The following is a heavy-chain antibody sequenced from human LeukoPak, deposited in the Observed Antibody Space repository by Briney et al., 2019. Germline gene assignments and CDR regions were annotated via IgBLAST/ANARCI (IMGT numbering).Heavy chain of an antibody. V-gene: IGHV1-69*13. CDR3: ARAQRGRRQWLAEYFDY. CDR1: GGTFSSYA. J-gene: IGHJ4*02. D-gene: IGHD6-19*01. CDR2: IIPIFGTA. Sequence: GASVKVSCKASGGTFSSYAISWVRQAPGQGLEWMGGIIPIFGTANYAQKFQGRVTITADESTSTAYMEPSSLRSEDTAVYYCARAQRGRRQWLAEYFDYWGQGTLVTVSS.